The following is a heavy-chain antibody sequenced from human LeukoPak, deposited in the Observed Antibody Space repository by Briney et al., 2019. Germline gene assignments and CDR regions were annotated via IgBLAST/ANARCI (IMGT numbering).Heavy chain of an antibody. V-gene: IGHV3-7*03. CDR2: IKQDGSEK. J-gene: IGHJ4*02. CDR1: GFTFSSYW. Sequence: GGSLSLSCAASGFTFSSYWMSWVRQAPGKGLEWVANIKQDGSEKYYVDSVKGRFTISRDNAKNSLYLQMNSLRAEDTAVYYCARGRVVVVPAAIYYWGQGTLVTVSS. CDR3: ARGRVVVVPAAIYY. D-gene: IGHD2-2*01.